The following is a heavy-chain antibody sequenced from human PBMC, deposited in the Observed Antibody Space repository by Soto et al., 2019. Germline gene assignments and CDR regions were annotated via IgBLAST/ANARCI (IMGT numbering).Heavy chain of an antibody. V-gene: IGHV1-3*05. CDR2: INAGNGNT. D-gene: IGHD2-21*02. CDR1: GYTFTSYA. J-gene: IGHJ4*02. Sequence: QVQLVQSGAEEKKPGASVKVSCKASGYTFTSYAMHWVRQAPGQRLEWMGWINAGNGNTKYSQKFQGRVTITRDTSASTASMELSSLRSEATAVYSCARSIVVVTALDYWCQGTLVTVSS. CDR3: ARSIVVVTALDY.